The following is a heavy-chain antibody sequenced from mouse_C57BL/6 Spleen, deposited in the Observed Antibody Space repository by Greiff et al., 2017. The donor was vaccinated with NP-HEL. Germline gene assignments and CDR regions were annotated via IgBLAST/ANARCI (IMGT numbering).Heavy chain of an antibody. CDR3: ARSTGAWFAY. CDR1: GYTFTSYW. V-gene: IGHV1-69*01. D-gene: IGHD4-1*02. J-gene: IGHJ3*01. CDR2: IDPSDSYP. Sequence: QVQLQQPGAELVMPGASVKLSCKASGYTFTSYWMHWVKQRPGQGLEWIGEIDPSDSYPNYNQKFKGKSTLTVDKSSSTAYMQLSSLTSEDSAVYYCARSTGAWFAYWGQGTLVTVSA.